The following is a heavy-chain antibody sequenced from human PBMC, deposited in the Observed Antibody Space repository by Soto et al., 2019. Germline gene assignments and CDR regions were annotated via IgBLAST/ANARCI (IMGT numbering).Heavy chain of an antibody. J-gene: IGHJ5*01. V-gene: IGHV3-23*01. D-gene: IGHD6-13*01. CDR2: ITSTGDT. Sequence: EVQLLESGAGLVQPGGSLRLSCAASGFTLNYYAINWVRQAPGKGLEWVSAITSTGDTYYVDSMRGRFTISRDKSKNTLYRQMNSLRAEGPAGYYCATEIAASAILWLVSWRQGTLVTVSS. CDR1: GFTLNYYA. CDR3: ATEIAASAILWLVS.